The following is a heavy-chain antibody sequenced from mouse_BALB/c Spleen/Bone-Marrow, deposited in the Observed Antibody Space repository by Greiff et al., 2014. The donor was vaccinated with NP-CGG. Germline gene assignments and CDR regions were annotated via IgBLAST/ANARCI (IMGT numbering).Heavy chain of an antibody. CDR3: ARDSLGYFDY. D-gene: IGHD3-1*01. Sequence: DVMLVESGGGLVKPGGSLKLSCAASGFTFSYYAMSWVRQSPGKSLEWVAEISSGGSYTYYPDTVTGRFTISRDNAKNTLYLEMSSLRSEDTAMYYCARDSLGYFDYWGQGTTLTVSS. J-gene: IGHJ2*01. CDR2: ISSGGSYT. V-gene: IGHV5-9-4*01. CDR1: GFTFSYYA.